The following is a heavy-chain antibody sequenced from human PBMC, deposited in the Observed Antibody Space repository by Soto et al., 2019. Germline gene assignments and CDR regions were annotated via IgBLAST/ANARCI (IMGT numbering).Heavy chain of an antibody. V-gene: IGHV3-15*07. CDR3: TTVYY. CDR2: IKSITDGGTI. Sequence: GGSLRLSCATSGFTFSNAWMNWVRQAPGKGLERDGSIKSITDGGTIDYASPVKCRFTISRDYSKITLFLQMNSLKTEDTAVYYCTTVYYWGQGT. J-gene: IGHJ4*02. CDR1: GFTFSNAW.